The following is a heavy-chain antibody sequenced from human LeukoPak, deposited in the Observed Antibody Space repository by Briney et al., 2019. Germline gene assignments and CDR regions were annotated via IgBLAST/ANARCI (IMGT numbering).Heavy chain of an antibody. CDR1: SGSITGYY. Sequence: SETLSLTCTVSSGSITGYYWSWIRQPPGRGLEWIGYVHFSGTTSFNPSLKSRVTISVDTSKNQFSLKLSSVTAADTAVYYCARDHYYGMDVWGQGTTVTVSS. J-gene: IGHJ6*02. CDR2: VHFSGTT. CDR3: ARDHYYGMDV. V-gene: IGHV4-59*01.